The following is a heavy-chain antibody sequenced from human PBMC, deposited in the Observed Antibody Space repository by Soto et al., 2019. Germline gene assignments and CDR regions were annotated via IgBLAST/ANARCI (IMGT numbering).Heavy chain of an antibody. CDR1: GLTSSCCG. CDR2: IWSNGRNT. Sequence: PGGSLRLSCAASGLTSSCCGFHWVRQAPGKGLEWVAVIWSNGRNTYFADSVRGRFTFSRDNSGNTLYLQMNSLRVEDTAIYYCVRERAPFDAFDIWGQGTMVTVSS. CDR3: VRERAPFDAFDI. V-gene: IGHV3-33*01. J-gene: IGHJ3*02.